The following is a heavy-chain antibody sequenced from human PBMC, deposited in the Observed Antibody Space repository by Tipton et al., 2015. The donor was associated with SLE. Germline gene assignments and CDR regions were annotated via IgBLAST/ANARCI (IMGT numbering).Heavy chain of an antibody. V-gene: IGHV4-59*11. D-gene: IGHD1-26*01. Sequence: TLSLTCTVSGGSISSHYWSWIRQPPGKGLEWIGYIYYSGNTDYNPSLKSRVTISVDTSKNQFSLKLSSVTAADTAVYYCASMKVGAHYYFDYWGQGTLVTVSS. CDR1: GGSISSHY. J-gene: IGHJ4*02. CDR2: IYYSGNT. CDR3: ASMKVGAHYYFDY.